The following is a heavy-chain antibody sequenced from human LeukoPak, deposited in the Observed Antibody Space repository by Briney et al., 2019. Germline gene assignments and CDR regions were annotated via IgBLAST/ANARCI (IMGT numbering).Heavy chain of an antibody. CDR2: ISAYNGNT. J-gene: IGHJ3*02. Sequence: ASVTVSCKASGYTFTSYGISWVRQAPGQGLEWMGWISAYNGNTNYAQKLQGRVTMTTDTSTSTAYMELRSLRSDDTAVYYCARGGYYYDSSGYYWFDAFDIWGQGTMVTVSS. CDR3: ARGGYYYDSSGYYWFDAFDI. V-gene: IGHV1-18*01. CDR1: GYTFTSYG. D-gene: IGHD3-22*01.